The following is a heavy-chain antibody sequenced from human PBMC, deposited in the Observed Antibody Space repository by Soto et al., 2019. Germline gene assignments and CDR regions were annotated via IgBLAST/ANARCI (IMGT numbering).Heavy chain of an antibody. CDR2: IYHSGST. Sequence: QLQLQESGSGLVKPSQTLSLTCAVSGGSXSSGGYSWSWIRQPPGKGLEWIGYIYHSGSTYYNPSLKSRVTISVDRSKNQFSLKLSSVTAADTAVYYCARAGGLGAVAVDYWGQGTLVTVSS. V-gene: IGHV4-30-2*01. D-gene: IGHD6-19*01. CDR1: GGSXSSGGYS. CDR3: ARAGGLGAVAVDY. J-gene: IGHJ4*02.